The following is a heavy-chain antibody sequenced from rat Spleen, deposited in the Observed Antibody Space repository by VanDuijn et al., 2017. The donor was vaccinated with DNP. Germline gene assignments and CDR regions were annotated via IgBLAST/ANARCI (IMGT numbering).Heavy chain of an antibody. CDR2: INKDGNTI. Sequence: EVKLVESGGGLVQPGRSLKLSCAASGFNLDDYWMGWVRQAPGKGLEWIGEINKDGNTINYSPSLKDEFTISRDKAQNTLYLQMNSLRFEDTATYYCVKDLRGGSAFDYWGPGIKVTVTS. J-gene: IGHJ2*01. CDR1: GFNLDDYW. D-gene: IGHD1-11*01. CDR3: VKDLRGGSAFDY. V-gene: IGHV4-2*01.